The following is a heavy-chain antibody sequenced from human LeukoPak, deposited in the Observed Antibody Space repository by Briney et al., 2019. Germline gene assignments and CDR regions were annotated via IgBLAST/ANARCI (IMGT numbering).Heavy chain of an antibody. V-gene: IGHV4-59*08. CDR3: ARRWVYDKRAFDA. D-gene: IGHD3-16*01. CDR1: GGSISSYY. J-gene: IGHJ3*01. Sequence: SETLSLTCTVSGGSISSYYRSWIRQPPGKGLEWIGYIYYSESTNYNPSLKSRVTISVDTSKNQFSLNLSSVTAADTAVYYCARRWVYDKRAFDAWGQGTMVTVSS. CDR2: IYYSEST.